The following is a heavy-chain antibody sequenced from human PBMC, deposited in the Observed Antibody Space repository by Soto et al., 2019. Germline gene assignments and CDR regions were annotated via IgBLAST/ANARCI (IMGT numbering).Heavy chain of an antibody. CDR1: GGYFSGYY. CDR3: ARPRRYYDSRTGLAY. J-gene: IGHJ4*02. V-gene: IGHV4-34*01. CDR2: INHSGST. D-gene: IGHD3-22*01. Sequence: PSETLSLTCAVYGGYFSGYYWSWIRQPPGKGLEWIGEINHSGSTNYNPSLKSRVTISVDTSKNQFSLKLSSVTAADTAVYYCARPRRYYDSRTGLAYWGQGTLVTVSS.